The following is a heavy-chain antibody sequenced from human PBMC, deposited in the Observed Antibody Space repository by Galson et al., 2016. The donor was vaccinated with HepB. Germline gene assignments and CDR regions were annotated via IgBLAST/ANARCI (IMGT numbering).Heavy chain of an antibody. CDR3: AKVDCGGDCKRFDY. J-gene: IGHJ4*02. D-gene: IGHD2-21*02. CDR1: GFTFNTYA. CDR2: ITNIGGNT. V-gene: IGHV3-23*01. Sequence: SLRLSCAASGFTFNTYAMSWVRQAPGKGLEWVSSITNIGGNTYYADSVKGRFTISRDNSKNTLYLQMSSLRAEDTALYYCAKVDCGGDCKRFDYWGQGTLVTVSS.